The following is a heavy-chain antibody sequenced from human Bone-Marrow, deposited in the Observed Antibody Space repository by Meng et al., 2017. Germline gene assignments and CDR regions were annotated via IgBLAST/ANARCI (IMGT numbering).Heavy chain of an antibody. Sequence: ASVKVSCKASGYTFTSYGISWVRQAPGQGLEWMGWISAYNGNTNYAQKLQGRVTMTTDTSTNTAYMELRSLRSDDTAVYYCARVGSALYYGSGSYDYWGQGTLVTVSS. D-gene: IGHD3-10*01. J-gene: IGHJ4*02. CDR3: ARVGSALYYGSGSYDY. V-gene: IGHV1-18*01. CDR2: ISAYNGNT. CDR1: GYTFTSYG.